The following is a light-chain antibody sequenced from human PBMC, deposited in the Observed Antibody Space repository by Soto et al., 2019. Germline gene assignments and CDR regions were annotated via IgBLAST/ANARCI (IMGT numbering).Light chain of an antibody. CDR1: QPISNA. Sequence: EIVMTQSPATLSVSPGERSTLSCRASQPISNALAWYQHKPGQAPRLLIHGASTRATGIPARFSGSGSGTEFTLTIRSLQSEDFAVYYCQQYNNRPPWTFGQGTTGDIK. CDR3: QQYNNRPPWT. CDR2: GAS. V-gene: IGKV3-15*01. J-gene: IGKJ1*01.